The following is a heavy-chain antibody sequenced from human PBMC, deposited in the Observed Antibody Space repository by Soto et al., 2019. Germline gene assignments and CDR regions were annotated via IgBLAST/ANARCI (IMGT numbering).Heavy chain of an antibody. D-gene: IGHD2-2*01. V-gene: IGHV1-69*01. J-gene: IGHJ6*02. CDR2: IIPISGTA. Sequence: QVQLVQSGAEVKKPGSSVKVSCKASGGTFSSYAISWVRQAPGQGLEWTGGIIPISGTANYAQKFQGRVTITADESTSTAYIELSSLRSEDTAVYYCARSQGSSTSLEIYYYYYYGMEVWGQGTTVTVSS. CDR1: GGTFSSYA. CDR3: ARSQGSSTSLEIYYYYYYGMEV.